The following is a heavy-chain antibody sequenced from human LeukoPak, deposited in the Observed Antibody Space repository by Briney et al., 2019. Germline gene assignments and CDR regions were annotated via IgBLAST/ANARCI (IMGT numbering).Heavy chain of an antibody. V-gene: IGHV3-7*01. CDR3: ARGSTSDWPLDH. D-gene: IGHD2-2*01. Sequence: PGGSLRLSCAASGFTFSSYWMTWVRQAPGKGLEWVANIKQDGSEKYYVDSVKGRFTISRDNAKKSLYLQMNSLRADDTAMYYCARGSTSDWPLDHWGQETLVTISS. J-gene: IGHJ4*02. CDR1: GFTFSSYW. CDR2: IKQDGSEK.